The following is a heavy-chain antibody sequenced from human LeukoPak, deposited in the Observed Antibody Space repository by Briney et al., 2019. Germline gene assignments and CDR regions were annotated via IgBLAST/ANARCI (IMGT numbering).Heavy chain of an antibody. Sequence: SGGSLRLSCAASGFTFDDYGMSWVRHAPGKGLEWVSGINWNGGSTGYADSVKGRFTISRDNAKNSLYLQMNSLRAEDTALYHCARGVGATLDYWGQGTLVTVSS. V-gene: IGHV3-20*01. D-gene: IGHD1-26*01. J-gene: IGHJ4*02. CDR1: GFTFDDYG. CDR2: INWNGGST. CDR3: ARGVGATLDY.